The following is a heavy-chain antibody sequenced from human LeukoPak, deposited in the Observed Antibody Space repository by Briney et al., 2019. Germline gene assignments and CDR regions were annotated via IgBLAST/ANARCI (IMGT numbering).Heavy chain of an antibody. Sequence: GGSLRLSCAASGFTFSSYAMHWVRQAPGKGLEWVAVISYDGSNKYYADSVKGRFTISRDNSKNTLYLQMNSLRAEGTAVYYCARERIAAGDYWGQGTLVTVSS. CDR3: ARERIAAGDY. V-gene: IGHV3-30*04. J-gene: IGHJ4*02. CDR2: ISYDGSNK. D-gene: IGHD6-6*01. CDR1: GFTFSSYA.